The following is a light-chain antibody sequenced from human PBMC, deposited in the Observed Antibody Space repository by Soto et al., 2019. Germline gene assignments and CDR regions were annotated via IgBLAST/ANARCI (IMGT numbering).Light chain of an antibody. J-gene: IGKJ1*01. CDR2: TAS. V-gene: IGKV3-20*01. CDR1: QSVTSF. CDR3: QQYGCSPRR. Sequence: ESSLRQSPGTLSLSSGDTATLSCKASQSVTSFLAWYQQTPGQAPRLLIYTASSRATGIPDRFSGSASGTDFTLTISRLEPEDFAVYCCQQYGCSPRRFGQGTKVDI.